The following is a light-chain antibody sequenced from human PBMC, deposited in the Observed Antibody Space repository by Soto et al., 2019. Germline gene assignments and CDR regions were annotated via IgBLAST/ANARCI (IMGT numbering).Light chain of an antibody. Sequence: DLVMTQSRDSLAVSLGERATISCKSSQTISYTSINKTYLAWYQQRPGQPPKLLIYWASIRGSGVPDRLSGSGFGTDFTLTISSLQTEDVAVYYCQQYFSYPLTFGGGTKVDIK. J-gene: IGKJ4*01. CDR3: QQYFSYPLT. V-gene: IGKV4-1*01. CDR2: WAS. CDR1: QTISYTSINKTY.